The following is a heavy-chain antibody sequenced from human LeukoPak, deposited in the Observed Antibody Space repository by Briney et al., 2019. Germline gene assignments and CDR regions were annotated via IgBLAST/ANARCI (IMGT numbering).Heavy chain of an antibody. Sequence: AGGSLRLSCAASGFTFSSYSMNWVRQAPGKGLEWVSSISSSSSYIYYADPVKGRFTISRDNAKNSLYLQMNSLRAEDTAVYYCARDNGGSGSFHWGQGTLVTVSS. J-gene: IGHJ4*02. D-gene: IGHD3-10*01. CDR2: ISSSSSYI. V-gene: IGHV3-21*01. CDR3: ARDNGGSGSFH. CDR1: GFTFSSYS.